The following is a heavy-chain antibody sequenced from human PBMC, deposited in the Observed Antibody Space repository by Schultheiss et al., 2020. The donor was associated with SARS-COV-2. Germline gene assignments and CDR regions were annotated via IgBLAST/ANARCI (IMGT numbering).Heavy chain of an antibody. CDR3: ARDWGAAPNY. V-gene: IGHV1-2*02. J-gene: IGHJ4*02. Sequence: ASVKVSCKASGYTFTGYYMHWVRQAPGQGLEWMGWINPNSGGTNYAQKFQGRVTMTRETSISTAYMELTSLRSDDTAVYYCARDWGAAPNYWGQGTLVTVSS. CDR2: INPNSGGT. CDR1: GYTFTGYY. D-gene: IGHD6-6*01.